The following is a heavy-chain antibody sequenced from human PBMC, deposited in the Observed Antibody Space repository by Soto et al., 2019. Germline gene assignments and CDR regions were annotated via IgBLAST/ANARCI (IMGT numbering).Heavy chain of an antibody. J-gene: IGHJ5*02. CDR2: ISSSGSTI. CDR3: ATETAPRDDWFDP. CDR1: GFTFSSYE. Sequence: GVLRLSCAASGFTFSSYEMNWVRQAPGKGLEWVSYISSSGSTIYYADSVKGRFTISRDNAKNSLYLQMNSLRAEDTAVYYCATETAPRDDWFDPWGQGTLVTVSS. V-gene: IGHV3-48*03.